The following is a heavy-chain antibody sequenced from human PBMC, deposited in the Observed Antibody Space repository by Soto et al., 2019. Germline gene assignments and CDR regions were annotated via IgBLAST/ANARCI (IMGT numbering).Heavy chain of an antibody. CDR2: IYYSGST. CDR1: GGSISSSSYY. Sequence: SETLSLTCTVSGGSISSSSYYWGWIRQPPGKGLEWIGSIYYSGSTYYNPSLKIRVTISVDTSKNQFSLKLSSVTAADTAVYYCARRDFSGSYFGRLLYYFDYWGQGTLVTVSS. D-gene: IGHD1-26*01. CDR3: ARRDFSGSYFGRLLYYFDY. V-gene: IGHV4-39*01. J-gene: IGHJ4*02.